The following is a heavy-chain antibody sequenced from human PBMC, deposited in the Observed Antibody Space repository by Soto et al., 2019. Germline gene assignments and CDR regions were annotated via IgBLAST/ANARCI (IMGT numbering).Heavy chain of an antibody. CDR2: IHYSGST. CDR1: GGSVSSSSYY. Sequence: SETLSLTCTVSGGSVSSSSYYWGWVRQPPGKGLEWIGSIHYSGSTYYNPSLKSQVTISIDTSKNQFTLKVSSVTAADTAVYYCARGRPFTGYSSPRYPHLYYDMDVWGKATTVTGSS. J-gene: IGHJ6*03. D-gene: IGHD6-13*01. V-gene: IGHV4-39*01. CDR3: ARGRPFTGYSSPRYPHLYYDMDV.